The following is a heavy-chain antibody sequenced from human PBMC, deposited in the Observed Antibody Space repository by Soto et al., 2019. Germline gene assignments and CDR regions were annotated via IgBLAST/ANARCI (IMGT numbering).Heavy chain of an antibody. Sequence: SETLSLTCAVYGGSFRGYYWSWIRQPPGKGLEWIGEINHSGSTNYNPSLKSRVTISVDTSKNQSSLKLSSVTAADTAVYYCARGGYCSGGSCSSRGYYYYYMDVWGKGTTVTVSS. D-gene: IGHD2-15*01. CDR2: INHSGST. CDR1: GGSFRGYY. V-gene: IGHV4-34*01. CDR3: ARGGYCSGGSCSSRGYYYYYMDV. J-gene: IGHJ6*03.